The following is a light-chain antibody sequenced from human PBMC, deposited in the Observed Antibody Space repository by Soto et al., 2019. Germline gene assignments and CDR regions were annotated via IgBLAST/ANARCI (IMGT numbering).Light chain of an antibody. CDR2: ATS. J-gene: IGKJ3*01. Sequence: EVVLTQSPATLSLSPGEGATLSCRASQSIGNYLAWYQQKPGQAPRLLIYATSNRATGIPARFRGSGSGTDFTLTISSLEPVDFAVYYCQQRSSWPFTFGPGTKVDIK. CDR1: QSIGNY. V-gene: IGKV3-11*01. CDR3: QQRSSWPFT.